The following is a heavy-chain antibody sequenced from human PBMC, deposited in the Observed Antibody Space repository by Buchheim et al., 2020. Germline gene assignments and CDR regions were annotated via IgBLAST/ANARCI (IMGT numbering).Heavy chain of an antibody. D-gene: IGHD1-14*01. CDR2: IGAGGGST. Sequence: EVLLLESGGGLVQPGESLRLACAASGFTFSNNGMTWVRQAPGKGLEWVSGIGAGGGSTYYADSVKGRFTISRDNSRNTLYLEMKSLGAEDTAVYYCARGISGLDVWGKGTT. V-gene: IGHV3-23*01. J-gene: IGHJ6*04. CDR1: GFTFSNNG. CDR3: ARGISGLDV.